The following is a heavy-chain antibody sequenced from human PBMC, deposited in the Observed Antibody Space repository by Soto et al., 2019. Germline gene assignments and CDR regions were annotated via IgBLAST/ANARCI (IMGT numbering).Heavy chain of an antibody. J-gene: IGHJ5*02. D-gene: IGHD6-6*01. Sequence: ETLSLTCTVPGGSISSSSYYWGWIRQPPGKGLEWIGSIYYSGSTYYNPSPKSRVTISVDTSKNQFSLKLSSVTAADTAVYYCARHVRGSSTWNCYLYNWFDPWGQGTLVTVSS. CDR2: IYYSGST. CDR3: ARHVRGSSTWNCYLYNWFDP. CDR1: GGSISSSSYY. V-gene: IGHV4-39*01.